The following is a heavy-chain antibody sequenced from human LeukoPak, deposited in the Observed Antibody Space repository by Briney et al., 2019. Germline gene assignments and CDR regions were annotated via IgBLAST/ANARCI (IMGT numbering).Heavy chain of an antibody. D-gene: IGHD2-2*01. CDR1: GGTFSSYA. CDR2: IIPILGIA. CDR3: AREGVVVPAANDY. Sequence: EASVKVSCKASGGTFSSYAISWVRQAPGQGLEWMGRIIPILGIANYAQKFQGRVTITADKSTSTAYMELSSLRSEDTAVYYCAREGVVVPAANDYWGQGTLVTVSS. V-gene: IGHV1-69*04. J-gene: IGHJ4*02.